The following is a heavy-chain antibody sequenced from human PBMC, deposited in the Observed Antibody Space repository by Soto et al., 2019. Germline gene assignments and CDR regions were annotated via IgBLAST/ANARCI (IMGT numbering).Heavy chain of an antibody. D-gene: IGHD6-13*01. V-gene: IGHV3-33*01. CDR1: GFTFSSYG. CDR3: ARDFGIAAAGTYYYYGMDV. J-gene: IGHJ6*02. CDR2: IWYDGSNK. Sequence: QVQLVESGGGVVQPGRSLRLSCAASGFTFSSYGMHWVRQAPGKGLEWVAGIWYDGSNKYYADSVKGRFTISRDNSKNTLYLQMNSLRAEDTAVYYCARDFGIAAAGTYYYYGMDVLGQGTTVTVSS.